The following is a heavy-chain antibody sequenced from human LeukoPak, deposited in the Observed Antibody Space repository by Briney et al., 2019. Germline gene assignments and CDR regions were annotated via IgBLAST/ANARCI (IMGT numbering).Heavy chain of an antibody. CDR2: IYNGGII. V-gene: IGHV4-4*07. D-gene: IGHD3-10*01. Sequence: PSETLSLTCTVSGDSISRYYWSWIRQPAGKGLEWIGRIYNGGIIAYNPSLKSRVTMSIDTSNNQFSLRLRFVTAADTAVYYCARDSGTTGEVKFDPWGQGTLVTVSS. CDR1: GDSISRYY. J-gene: IGHJ5*02. CDR3: ARDSGTTGEVKFDP.